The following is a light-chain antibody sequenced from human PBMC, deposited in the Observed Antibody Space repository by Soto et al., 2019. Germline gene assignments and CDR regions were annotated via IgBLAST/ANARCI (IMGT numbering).Light chain of an antibody. J-gene: IGKJ1*01. V-gene: IGKV1-5*03. CDR3: RQYNSYPVT. CDR1: QSISSW. CDR2: KAS. Sequence: DIQMTQSPSTLSASVGDRVTITCRASQSISSWLAWYQQKPGKAPKLLIYKASSLESGVPSRFSGSGSGTEFTLTISSLQPDDFATYYCRQYNSYPVTFGQGTKVEIK.